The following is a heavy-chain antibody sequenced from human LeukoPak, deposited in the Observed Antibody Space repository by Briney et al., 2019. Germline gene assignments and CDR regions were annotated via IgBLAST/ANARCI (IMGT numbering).Heavy chain of an antibody. CDR1: GFTFSSYA. J-gene: IGHJ4*02. CDR2: ISGAGVIT. V-gene: IGHV3-23*01. Sequence: PGGSLRLSCAASGFTFSSYAMSWVRQAPGKGLEWVSTISGAGVITYYADSVKGRFTISRDNTKNTLYLQMNSLRAEDTAVYYCAKGSGDSSGWFQLFDYWGREPWSPSPQ. CDR3: AKGSGDSSGWFQLFDY. D-gene: IGHD6-19*01.